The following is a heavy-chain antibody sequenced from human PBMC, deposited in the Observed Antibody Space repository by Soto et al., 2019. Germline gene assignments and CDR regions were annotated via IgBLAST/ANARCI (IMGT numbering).Heavy chain of an antibody. Sequence: GGSLRLSCAASGFTFYSHWMSWVRQAPGKGLEWVANIKQDGSEKYYGDSVKGRFTISRDNAKNSLYLQMNSLRAEDTAVYFCARTPYYYDSSGFYDEAFDIWGQGTLVTVSS. J-gene: IGHJ3*02. V-gene: IGHV3-7*01. D-gene: IGHD3-22*01. CDR3: ARTPYYYDSSGFYDEAFDI. CDR1: GFTFYSHW. CDR2: IKQDGSEK.